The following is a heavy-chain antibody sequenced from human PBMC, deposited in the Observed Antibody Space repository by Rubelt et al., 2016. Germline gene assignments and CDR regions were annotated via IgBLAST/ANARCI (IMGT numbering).Heavy chain of an antibody. CDR3: TRCLSDYGDYILGVWFAP. CDR2: ISAYNG. CDR1: GYTFTSYG. Sequence: QVQLVQSGAEVKKPGASVKVSCKASGYTFTSYGISWVRQAPGQGLEWMGWISAYNGNTMTTDTSTSTAYMELRSLRSEDTAVYYCTRCLSDYGDYILGVWFAPWGQGTLVTVSS. J-gene: IGHJ5*02. D-gene: IGHD4-17*01. V-gene: IGHV1-18*01.